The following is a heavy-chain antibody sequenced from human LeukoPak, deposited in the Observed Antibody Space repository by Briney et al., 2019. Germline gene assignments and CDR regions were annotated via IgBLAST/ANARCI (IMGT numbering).Heavy chain of an antibody. Sequence: GGSLRLSCAASGFTFSSYSMNWVRQAPGKGLEWVSSISSSSSYIYYAGSVKGRFTISRDNAKNSLYLQMNSLRAEDTAVYYCAREDLDYDFWSGSISFDPWGQGTLVTVSS. V-gene: IGHV3-21*01. CDR3: AREDLDYDFWSGSISFDP. CDR1: GFTFSSYS. J-gene: IGHJ5*02. CDR2: ISSSSSYI. D-gene: IGHD3-3*01.